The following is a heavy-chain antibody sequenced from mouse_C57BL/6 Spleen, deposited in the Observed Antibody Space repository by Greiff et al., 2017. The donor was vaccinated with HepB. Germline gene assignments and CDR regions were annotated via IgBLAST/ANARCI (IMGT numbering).Heavy chain of an antibody. J-gene: IGHJ1*03. D-gene: IGHD2-4*01. V-gene: IGHV1-7*01. CDR1: GYTFTSYW. CDR3: ARGAYDYEGYFDV. CDR2: INPSSGYT. Sequence: VQLQQSGAELAKPGASVKLSCQASGYTFTSYWMHWVKQRPGQGLEWIGYINPSSGYTKYNQKFKDKATLTADKSSSAAYMQLSSLTYEDSAVYYCARGAYDYEGYFDVWGTGTTVTVSS.